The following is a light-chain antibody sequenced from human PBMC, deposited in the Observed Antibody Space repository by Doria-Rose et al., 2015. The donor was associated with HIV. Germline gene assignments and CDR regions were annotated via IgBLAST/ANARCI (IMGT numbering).Light chain of an antibody. CDR2: AAS. CDR3: QQSYSTPLT. CDR1: QSTGSF. J-gene: IGKJ4*01. V-gene: IGKV1-39*01. Sequence: DIRVTQSPSSLSASVGDRVTITCRASQSTGSFLNWYQQNPVKAPKLLIYAASSLQNVVPSRFSGSGSGTDFTLTISSLQPEDFATYFCQQSYSTPLTFGGGTKVEIK.